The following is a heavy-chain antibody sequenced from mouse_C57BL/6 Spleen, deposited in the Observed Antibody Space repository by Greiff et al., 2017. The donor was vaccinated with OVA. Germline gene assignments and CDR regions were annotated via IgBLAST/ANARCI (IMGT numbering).Heavy chain of an antibody. Sequence: EVKLMESGPGLVKPSQSLSLTCSVTGYSITSGYYWNWIRQFPGNKLEWMGYISYDGSNNYNPSLKNRISITRDTSKNQFFLKLNSVTTEDTATYYCARCYDYGAYYFDYWGQGTTLTVSS. J-gene: IGHJ2*01. V-gene: IGHV3-6*01. D-gene: IGHD2-4*01. CDR1: GYSITSGYY. CDR2: ISYDGSN. CDR3: ARCYDYGAYYFDY.